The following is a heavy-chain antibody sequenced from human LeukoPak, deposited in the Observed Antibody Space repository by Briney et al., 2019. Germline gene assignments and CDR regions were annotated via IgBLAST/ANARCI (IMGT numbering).Heavy chain of an antibody. D-gene: IGHD6-6*01. Sequence: SETLSLTCAVYRGSFNAYYWSWIRQPXXXXXXXXGEITHSGSADSNPSLRSRVAMSVDTSKNQFSLRLSSVTAADTAVYYCASRQLGTNRRLDFWGQGTLVTVSS. V-gene: IGHV4-34*01. CDR2: ITHSGSA. CDR1: RGSFNAYY. CDR3: ASRQLGTNRRLDF. J-gene: IGHJ4*02.